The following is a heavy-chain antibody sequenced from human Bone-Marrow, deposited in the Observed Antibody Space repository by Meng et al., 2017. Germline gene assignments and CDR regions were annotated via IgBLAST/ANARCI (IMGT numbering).Heavy chain of an antibody. J-gene: IGHJ4*02. D-gene: IGHD5-18*01. V-gene: IGHV3-21*04. CDR3: ARPTHGCSYGTDFDY. CDR2: ISSSSSYI. Sequence: GESLKISCAASGFTFSSYSMNWVRQAPGKGLEWVSSISSSSSYIYYADSVKGRFTISRDNAKNSLYLQMNSLRSEDTAVYYCARPTHGCSYGTDFDYWGQGTLVTVSS. CDR1: GFTFSSYS.